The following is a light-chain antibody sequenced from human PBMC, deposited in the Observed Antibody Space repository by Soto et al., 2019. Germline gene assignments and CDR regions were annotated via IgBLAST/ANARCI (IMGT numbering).Light chain of an antibody. CDR2: RNN. CDR1: SSDVGGYNY. J-gene: IGLJ2*01. V-gene: IGLV2-8*01. CDR3: AAWDDSLSAYVV. Sequence: QSALTQPPSASGSPGQSVTISCTGTSSDVGGYNYVSWYQQHPGKAPKLLIYRNNQRPSGVPDRFSGSKSGTSASLAISGLRSEDEADYYCAAWDDSLSAYVVFGGGTKLTVL.